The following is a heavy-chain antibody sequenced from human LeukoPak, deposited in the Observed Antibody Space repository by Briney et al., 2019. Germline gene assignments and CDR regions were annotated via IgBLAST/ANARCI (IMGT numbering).Heavy chain of an antibody. D-gene: IGHD6-6*01. Sequence: SETLSLTCTVSGGSISSSSYYWGWIRQPPGKGLEFIGSIYYTGNTYYNPSLRSRVTMSVDTSKNHFSLKLSSVTAADTAVYYCARHCDYSSSCHNLGMDVWGQGTTVTVSS. CDR2: IYYTGNT. CDR3: ARHCDYSSSCHNLGMDV. CDR1: GGSISSSSYY. J-gene: IGHJ6*02. V-gene: IGHV4-39*01.